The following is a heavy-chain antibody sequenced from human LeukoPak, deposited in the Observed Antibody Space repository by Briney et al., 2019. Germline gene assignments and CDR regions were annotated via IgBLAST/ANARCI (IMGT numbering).Heavy chain of an antibody. V-gene: IGHV3-23*01. J-gene: IGHJ6*02. CDR1: GFTFSSYA. CDR3: AKSPVPYCSGGSCYGMDV. CDR2: ISGSGGST. D-gene: IGHD2-15*01. Sequence: GGSLRLSCAASGFTFSSYAMSWVRQAPGKGLEWVSVISGSGGSTYYADSVKGRFTTSRDNSKNTLYLQMNSLRVEDTAGYYCAKSPVPYCSGGSCYGMDVWGQGTTVTVSS.